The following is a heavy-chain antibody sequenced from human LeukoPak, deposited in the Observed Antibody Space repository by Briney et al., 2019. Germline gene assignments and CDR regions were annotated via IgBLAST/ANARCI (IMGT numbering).Heavy chain of an antibody. Sequence: PGGSLRLSCAASGFTLSSYAMHWVRQAPGKGLEWVAIISYDGSNKYYADSVKGRFTISRGNSKNTLYLQMNSLRVDDTAVYYCVREPRRGYSNGYPLDYWGQGTLVTVPS. CDR1: GFTLSSYA. D-gene: IGHD5-18*01. CDR3: VREPRRGYSNGYPLDY. V-gene: IGHV3-30*04. J-gene: IGHJ4*02. CDR2: ISYDGSNK.